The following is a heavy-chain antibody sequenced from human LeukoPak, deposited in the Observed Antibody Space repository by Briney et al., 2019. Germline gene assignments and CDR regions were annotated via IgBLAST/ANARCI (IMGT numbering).Heavy chain of an antibody. CDR3: AKSNGYGLVDI. Sequence: SETLSLTCTVSGYSISSGYYWGWIRQPPGKGLEWIGSIYHSGRTYYNPSLKSRVTISVDTSRNQFSLKLNSVTAADTAVYYCAKSNGYGLVDIWGQGTMVTVSS. CDR2: IYHSGRT. D-gene: IGHD3-10*01. V-gene: IGHV4-38-2*02. J-gene: IGHJ3*02. CDR1: GYSISSGYY.